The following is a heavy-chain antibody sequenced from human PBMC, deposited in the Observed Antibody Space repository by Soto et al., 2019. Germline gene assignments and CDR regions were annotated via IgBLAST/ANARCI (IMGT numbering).Heavy chain of an antibody. Sequence: GGSLRLSCAASGSTFNNHAMAWVRQAPGKGLEWVSSIGHSGYSIYYGDSVKGRFTISRDNSKNTLYLQMNSLRAEDTAVYYCAKAGDYYGSGSYYYYYYGMDVWGQGTTVTVSS. D-gene: IGHD3-10*01. J-gene: IGHJ6*02. V-gene: IGHV3-23*01. CDR2: IGHSGYSI. CDR3: AKAGDYYGSGSYYYYYYGMDV. CDR1: GSTFNNHA.